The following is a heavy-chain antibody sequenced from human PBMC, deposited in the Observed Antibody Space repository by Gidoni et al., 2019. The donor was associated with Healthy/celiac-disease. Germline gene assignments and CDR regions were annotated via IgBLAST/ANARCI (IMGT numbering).Heavy chain of an antibody. CDR2: IYHSGST. CDR3: ARVGDSSGPFDY. V-gene: IGHV4-38-2*01. D-gene: IGHD3-22*01. Sequence: QVQLQESGPGLVKPSETLSLTCAVSGYSISSGYYWGWIRQPPGKGLEWIGSIYHSGSTNYNPSLKSRVTISVDTSKNQFSLKLSSVTAADTAVYYCARVGDSSGPFDYWGQGTLVTVSS. CDR1: GYSISSGYY. J-gene: IGHJ4*02.